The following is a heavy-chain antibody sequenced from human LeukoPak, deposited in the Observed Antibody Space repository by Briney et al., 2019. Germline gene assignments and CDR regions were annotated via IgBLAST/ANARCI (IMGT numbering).Heavy chain of an antibody. CDR1: GFTFSNYW. Sequence: GGSLRLSCAASGFTFSNYWVHWVRQAPGKGLVWVSRINRDGSTTNYADSVKGRFTVSRDNAKNTLNLQMNSLGAEDTAVYYCARDKKSGESSEIDYWGQGTLVTVSS. J-gene: IGHJ4*02. V-gene: IGHV3-74*01. D-gene: IGHD3-10*01. CDR3: ARDKKSGESSEIDY. CDR2: INRDGSTT.